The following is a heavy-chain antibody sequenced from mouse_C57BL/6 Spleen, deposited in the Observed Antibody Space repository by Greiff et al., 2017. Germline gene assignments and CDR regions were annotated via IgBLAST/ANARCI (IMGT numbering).Heavy chain of an antibody. V-gene: IGHV1-26*01. Sequence: VQLQQSGPELVKPGASVKISCKASGYTFTDYYMNWVKQSHGKSLEWIGDINPNNGGTSYNQKFKGKATLTVDKSSSTAYMELRSLTSEDSAVYYCARLWLRRYYFDYWGQGTTLTVSS. D-gene: IGHD2-2*01. CDR3: ARLWLRRYYFDY. CDR1: GYTFTDYY. J-gene: IGHJ2*01. CDR2: INPNNGGT.